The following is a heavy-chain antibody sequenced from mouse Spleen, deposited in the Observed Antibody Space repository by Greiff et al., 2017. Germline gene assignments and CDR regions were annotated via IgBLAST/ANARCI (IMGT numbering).Heavy chain of an antibody. CDR3: ARVGARAWYFDV. V-gene: IGHV1-80*01. Sequence: QVQLQQSGAELVKPGASVKISCKASGYAFSSYWMNWVKQRPGKGLEWIGQIYPGDGDTNYNGKFKGKATLTADKSSSTAYMQLSSLTSEDSAVYFCARVGARAWYFDVWGAGTTVTVSS. CDR1: GYAFSSYW. D-gene: IGHD3-1*01. J-gene: IGHJ1*01. CDR2: IYPGDGDT.